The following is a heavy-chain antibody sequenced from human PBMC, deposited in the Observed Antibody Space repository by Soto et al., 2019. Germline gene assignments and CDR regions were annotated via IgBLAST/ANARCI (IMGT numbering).Heavy chain of an antibody. CDR2: MKQDGTEI. CDR3: ASLSFGDGSWYLDY. Sequence: GGSLRLSCVVSGFTFSSYWMSWVRQAPGKGLEWVANMKQDGTEIYYADSVKGRFTISRDNAKNSLYLQMNRLRVEDTAVYYCASLSFGDGSWYLDYWGQGTLVTVSS. J-gene: IGHJ4*02. CDR1: GFTFSSYW. D-gene: IGHD2-15*01. V-gene: IGHV3-7*01.